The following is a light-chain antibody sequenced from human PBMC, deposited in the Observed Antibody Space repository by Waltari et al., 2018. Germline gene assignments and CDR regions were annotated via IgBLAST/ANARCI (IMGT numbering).Light chain of an antibody. CDR3: QHYVRLPAT. Sequence: EIVLTQSPGTLSLSPGERATLSCRASQSVGGTLAWYQQEPGQAPRRLLYGASSRAPGTPDSFSGTGSGTDFSLTISRLEPEDFAVYYCQHYVRLPATFGQGTKVEIK. CDR1: QSVGGT. CDR2: GAS. J-gene: IGKJ1*01. V-gene: IGKV3-20*01.